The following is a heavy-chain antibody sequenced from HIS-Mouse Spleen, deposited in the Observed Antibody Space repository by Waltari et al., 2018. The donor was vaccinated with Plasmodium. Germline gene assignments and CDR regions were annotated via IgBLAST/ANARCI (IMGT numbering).Heavy chain of an antibody. CDR3: ARDRITGTSYFDY. Sequence: QLQLQESGPGLVKPSETLSLTCTVSGGSISSSSYYWGWIRQPPGKGLEWLGSIYYSGRTYNNPSLKSRVTISVDTSKNQFSLKVSAVTAADTAVYYCARDRITGTSYFDYWGQGTLVTVSS. V-gene: IGHV4-39*07. CDR2: IYYSGRT. J-gene: IGHJ4*02. D-gene: IGHD1-7*01. CDR1: GGSISSSSYY.